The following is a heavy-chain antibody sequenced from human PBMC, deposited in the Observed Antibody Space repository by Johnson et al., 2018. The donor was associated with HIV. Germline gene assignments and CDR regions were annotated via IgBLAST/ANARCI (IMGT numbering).Heavy chain of an antibody. J-gene: IGHJ3*02. CDR2: IYSGGST. D-gene: IGHD3-22*01. CDR3: ARDRSDMIPTQGPEDAFDI. CDR1: GFIVGANY. V-gene: IGHV3-53*01. Sequence: VQLVESGGGLIQPGGSLRLSCAASGFIVGANYMSWVRQAPGKGLEWVSVIYSGGSTYYADSVKGRFTISRDNSRNTLYLQMNSLRAEDTAVYYCARDRSDMIPTQGPEDAFDIWGQGTMVTVSS.